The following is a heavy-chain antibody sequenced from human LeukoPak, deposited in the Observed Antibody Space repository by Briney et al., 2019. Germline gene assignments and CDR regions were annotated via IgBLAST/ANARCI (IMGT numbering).Heavy chain of an antibody. Sequence: SETLSLTCTASGGSISSYYWSWIRQPPGKGLEWIGYIYYSGSTNYNPSLKSRVTISVDTSRNQFSLKLSSVTAADTAVYYCARVKDGYNSYYYYYMDVWGKGTTVTVSS. CDR2: IYYSGST. V-gene: IGHV4-59*01. CDR1: GGSISSYY. D-gene: IGHD5-24*01. J-gene: IGHJ6*03. CDR3: ARVKDGYNSYYYYYMDV.